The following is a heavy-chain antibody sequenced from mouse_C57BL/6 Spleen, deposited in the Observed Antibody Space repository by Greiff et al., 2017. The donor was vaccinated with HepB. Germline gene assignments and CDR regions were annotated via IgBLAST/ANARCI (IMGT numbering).Heavy chain of an antibody. J-gene: IGHJ2*01. CDR3: ARGDSNYGSYFDY. V-gene: IGHV3-1*01. CDR2: ISYSGST. CDR1: GYSITSGYD. D-gene: IGHD2-5*01. Sequence: VQLQQSGPGMVKPSQSLSLTCTVTGYSITSGYDWHWIRHFPGNKLEWMGYISYSGSTNYNPSLKSRISITHDTSKNHFFLKLNSVTTEDTATYYCARGDSNYGSYFDYWGQGTTLTVSS.